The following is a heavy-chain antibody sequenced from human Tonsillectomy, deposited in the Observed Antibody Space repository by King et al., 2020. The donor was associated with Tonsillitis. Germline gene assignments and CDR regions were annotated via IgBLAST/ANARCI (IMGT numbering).Heavy chain of an antibody. Sequence: VQLVESGSELKKPGASVKVSCKASGYTFTSYAMNWVRQAPGQGLEWMGWINTNTGNPTYAQGFTGRFVFSLDTSVSTAYLQNSSLKAEDTAVYYCAREGGTDYYDSSGYFDYWGQGTLVTVSS. CDR2: INTNTGNP. V-gene: IGHV7-4-1*02. D-gene: IGHD3-22*01. CDR3: AREGGTDYYDSSGYFDY. J-gene: IGHJ4*02. CDR1: GYTFTSYA.